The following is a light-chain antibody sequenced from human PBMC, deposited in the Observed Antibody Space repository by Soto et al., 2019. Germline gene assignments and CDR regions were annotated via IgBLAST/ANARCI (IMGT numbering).Light chain of an antibody. Sequence: QSVLTQPPSVSGAPGQRVTISCTGTSSDVGGYNYVSWYQQHPGKAPKLMIYDVSKRPSGVPDRFSGSKSGNTASLTISGLQAEDEADYYCCSNAGSYTNVFGTGTKVTVL. V-gene: IGLV2-11*01. J-gene: IGLJ1*01. CDR1: SSDVGGYNY. CDR2: DVS. CDR3: CSNAGSYTNV.